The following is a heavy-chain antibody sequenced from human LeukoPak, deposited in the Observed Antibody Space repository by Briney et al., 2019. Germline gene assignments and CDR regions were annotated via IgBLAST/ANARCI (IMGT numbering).Heavy chain of an antibody. J-gene: IGHJ6*03. D-gene: IGHD3-3*01. V-gene: IGHV3-30-3*01. CDR3: ARESAEWSQYYSYYYMDV. CDR2: ISYDGSNK. CDR1: GFTFSSYA. Sequence: GRSLRLSCAASGFTFSSYAMHWVRQAPGKGLEWVAVISYDGSNKYYADSVKGRFTISRDNSKNTLYLQMNSLRAEDTAVYYCARESAEWSQYYSYYYMDVWGKGTTVTVSS.